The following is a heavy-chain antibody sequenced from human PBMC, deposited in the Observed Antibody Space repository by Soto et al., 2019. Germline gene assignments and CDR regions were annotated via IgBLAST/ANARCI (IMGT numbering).Heavy chain of an antibody. D-gene: IGHD3-22*01. CDR1: GGTFSSYA. J-gene: IGHJ4*02. Sequence: QVQLVQSGAEVKKPGSSVKVSCKASGGTFSSYAISWVRQAPGQGLEWMGGIIPIFGTANYAQKFQGRVTITADESTSTAYMELSSLRSEDTAVYYCARDGGRYYYDSSGYWYWGQGTLVTVSS. CDR3: ARDGGRYYYDSSGYWY. V-gene: IGHV1-69*12. CDR2: IIPIFGTA.